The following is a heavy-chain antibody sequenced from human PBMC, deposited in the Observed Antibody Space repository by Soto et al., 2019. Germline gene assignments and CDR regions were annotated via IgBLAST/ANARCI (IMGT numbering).Heavy chain of an antibody. CDR3: ARRSYYYDSSGYYYGSENFDY. D-gene: IGHD3-22*01. CDR2: TYYRSTWSY. J-gene: IGHJ4*02. Sequence: SQTLSLTCAISGDSVSTNSATWDWIRQSPSRGLEWLGRTYYRSTWSYDYAVSVQGRITINPDTSNNQFSLKLSSVTAADTAVYYCARRSYYYDSSGYYYGSENFDYWGQGTLVTVSS. V-gene: IGHV6-1*01. CDR1: GDSVSTNSAT.